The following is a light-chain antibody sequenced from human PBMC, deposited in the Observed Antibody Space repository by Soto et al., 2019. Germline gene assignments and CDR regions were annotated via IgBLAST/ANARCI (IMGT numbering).Light chain of an antibody. J-gene: IGKJ4*01. CDR2: DTS. V-gene: IGKV3-15*01. CDR3: QRYNNWPLT. CDR1: QGIGDT. Sequence: EVVMTQSPATLSVSPGDGATLSCRASQGIGDTLAWYQHTPGQTPRLLIYDTSTRATGVPARFSGSRSGTEFTLAINSLRSEDFAVYYCQRYNNWPLTFGGGTKVESK.